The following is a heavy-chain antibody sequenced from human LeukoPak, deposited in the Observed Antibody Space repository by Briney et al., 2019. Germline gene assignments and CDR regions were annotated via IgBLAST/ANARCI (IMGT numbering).Heavy chain of an antibody. CDR1: GFTFSSYA. CDR2: ISGSGGST. Sequence: GGSLRLSCAASGFTFSSYAMSWVRQAPGKGLEWVSAISGSGGSTYYADSVKGRFTISRDNSKNTLYLQMNSLRPEDTAVYYCAKGPTPLSSRGWIDPWGQGTLVTVSS. J-gene: IGHJ5*02. D-gene: IGHD6-13*01. V-gene: IGHV3-23*01. CDR3: AKGPTPLSSRGWIDP.